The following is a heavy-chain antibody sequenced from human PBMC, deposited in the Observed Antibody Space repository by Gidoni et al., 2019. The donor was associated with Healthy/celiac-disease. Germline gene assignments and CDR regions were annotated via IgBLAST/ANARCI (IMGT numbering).Heavy chain of an antibody. CDR2: IRSKANSYAT. CDR3: SVSPDAYYYGSGVLGSYYYYYGMDV. J-gene: IGHJ6*02. V-gene: IGHV3-73*02. CDR1: GFTFSGSA. D-gene: IGHD3-10*01. Sequence: EVQLVESGGGLVQPGGSLKLSCAASGFTFSGSAMHWVRQASGKGLGWVGRIRSKANSYATAYAASVKGRFTISRDDSKNTAFLQMNSLKTEDTAVYYCSVSPDAYYYGSGVLGSYYYYYGMDVWGQGTTVTVSS.